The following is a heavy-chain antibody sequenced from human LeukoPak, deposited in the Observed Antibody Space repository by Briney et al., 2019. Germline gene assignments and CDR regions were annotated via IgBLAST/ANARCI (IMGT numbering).Heavy chain of an antibody. V-gene: IGHV5-51*01. D-gene: IGHD3-10*01. CDR2: IYPGDSDT. CDR1: GYTFTSYD. CDR3: ARLGFGELLYNWFDP. Sequence: KVSCKASGYTFTSYDINWVRQATGQGLEWMGIIYPGDSDTRYSPSFQGQVTISADKSISTAYLQWSSLKASDTAMYYCARLGFGELLYNWFDPWGQGTLVTVSS. J-gene: IGHJ5*02.